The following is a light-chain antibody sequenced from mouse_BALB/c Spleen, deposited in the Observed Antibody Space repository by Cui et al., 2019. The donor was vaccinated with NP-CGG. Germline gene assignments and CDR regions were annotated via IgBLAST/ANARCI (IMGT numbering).Light chain of an antibody. CDR3: ALWYSNHWV. CDR2: GTN. Sequence: QAVVTQESALTIPSGETVTLTCRSSTGAVTTSNYANWVQEKPDHLFTGLIGGTNNRAPGIPARFSGSLIGDKAALTITGAQTEDEAIYFCALWYSNHWVFGGGTKLTVL. J-gene: IGLJ1*01. V-gene: IGLV1*01. CDR1: TGAVTTSNY.